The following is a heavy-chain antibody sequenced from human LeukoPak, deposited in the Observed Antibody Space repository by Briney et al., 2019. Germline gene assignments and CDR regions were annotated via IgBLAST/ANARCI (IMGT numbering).Heavy chain of an antibody. Sequence: ASVKVSCKASGYSFTSYGISWVRQAPGQGLDWMGRIYIDSGDTNYAQKLQGRVTMTRDTSISTAYMELSSLTSDDTAVYYCAGLGSTMEGRIDPWGQGTPVTVSS. V-gene: IGHV1-18*01. CDR3: AGLGSTMEGRIDP. D-gene: IGHD3-10*01. CDR1: GYSFTSYG. CDR2: IYIDSGDT. J-gene: IGHJ5*02.